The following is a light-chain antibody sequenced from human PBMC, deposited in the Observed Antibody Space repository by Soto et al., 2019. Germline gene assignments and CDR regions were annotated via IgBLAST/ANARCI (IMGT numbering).Light chain of an antibody. CDR1: ASDVGGYNY. J-gene: IGLJ2*01. Sequence: QSVLTQPASVSGSRGQSITISCTGTASDVGGYNYVSWYRQHPRKAPKLLIYEVSNRPSGVSNRFSGSKSGNTASLTISGLQAEDEADYYCSSYTRSSSLVFGGGTKVTVL. CDR3: SSYTRSSSLV. V-gene: IGLV2-14*01. CDR2: EVS.